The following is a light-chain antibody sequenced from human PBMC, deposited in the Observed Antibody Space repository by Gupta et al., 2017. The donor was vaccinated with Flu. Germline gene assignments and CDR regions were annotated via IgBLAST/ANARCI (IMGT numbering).Light chain of an antibody. J-gene: IGKJ5*01. CDR1: QDIRNY. V-gene: IGKV1-33*01. CDR2: DAS. CDR3: QRYDSLPPT. Sequence: GERVTITCRAMQDIRNYLNWYQQKPGKAPNLLIYDASNLETGVPSRFSGSGSGTYFTLTISSLQPEDFATYYCQRYDSLPPTFGQGTRLEI.